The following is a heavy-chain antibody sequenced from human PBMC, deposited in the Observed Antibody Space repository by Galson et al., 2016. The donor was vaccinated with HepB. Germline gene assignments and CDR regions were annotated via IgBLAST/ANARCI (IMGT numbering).Heavy chain of an antibody. V-gene: IGHV5-10-1*01. CDR2: IDPSDSYT. D-gene: IGHD3-22*01. CDR3: TRDYDSSGYYQNFDY. J-gene: IGHJ4*02. CDR1: GYSFTSYW. Sequence: QSGAEVKKSGESLRISCTGSGYSFTSYWINWVRQMPGKGLEWMGRIDPSDSYTNYSPSFQGHVTISADKSISTAYLQWSSLKASDTAMYYCTRDYDSSGYYQNFDYWGQGTLVTVSS.